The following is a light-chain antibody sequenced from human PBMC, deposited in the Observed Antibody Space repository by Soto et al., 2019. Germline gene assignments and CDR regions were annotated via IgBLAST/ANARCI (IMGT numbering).Light chain of an antibody. J-gene: IGKJ2*01. Sequence: EIVLTQSPGTLSLSPGERATLSCRASQSVSSGYLAWYQQKPGQAPRLLIYGASSRATGIPDRFSGSGSGTDFTLTISRLEPEDFAVYYCQQYGSSPLYTFGQWTKLESK. CDR1: QSVSSGY. CDR3: QQYGSSPLYT. V-gene: IGKV3-20*01. CDR2: GAS.